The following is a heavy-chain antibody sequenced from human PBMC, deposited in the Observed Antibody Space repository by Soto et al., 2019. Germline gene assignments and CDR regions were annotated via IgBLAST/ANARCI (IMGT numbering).Heavy chain of an antibody. CDR3: ASSSTNYYFDY. D-gene: IGHD5-12*01. V-gene: IGHV4-39*01. CDR2: IYYSGST. Sequence: SETLSLTCTVSGGSISSSSYYWGWIRQPPGKGLEWIGSIYYSGSTYYNPSLKSRVTISVDTSKNQFSLKLSSVTAADTAVYHCASSSTNYYFDYWGQGTLVTVSS. J-gene: IGHJ4*02. CDR1: GGSISSSSYY.